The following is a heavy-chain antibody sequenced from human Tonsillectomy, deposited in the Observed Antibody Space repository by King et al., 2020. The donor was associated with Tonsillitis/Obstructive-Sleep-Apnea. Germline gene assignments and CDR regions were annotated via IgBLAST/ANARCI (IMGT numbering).Heavy chain of an antibody. J-gene: IGHJ6*02. CDR2: IIPIFGTA. D-gene: IGHD6-19*01. V-gene: IGHV1-69*01. CDR3: ASQVAVAGTNYYGMDV. Sequence: QLVQSGAEVKKSGSSVKVSCKASGGTFSSYAISWVRQAPGQGLEWMGGIIPIFGTANYAQKFQGRVTITADESTSTAYMELSSLRSEDTAVYYCASQVAVAGTNYYGMDVWGQGTTVTVSS. CDR1: GGTFSSYA.